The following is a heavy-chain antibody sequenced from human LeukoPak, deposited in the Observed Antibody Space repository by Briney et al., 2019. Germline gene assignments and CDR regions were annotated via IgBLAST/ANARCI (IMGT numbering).Heavy chain of an antibody. Sequence: SSETLSLTCTVSGVSISSSNSYWGWIRQPPGKGLEWIGSIYYSGNTYYNASLKSQVSISIDTSKNQFSLRLTSVTAADTAVYYCARDRGPGEDWFDPWGQGTLVTVSS. J-gene: IGHJ5*02. V-gene: IGHV4-39*02. CDR1: GVSISSSNSY. D-gene: IGHD3-10*01. CDR3: ARDRGPGEDWFDP. CDR2: IYYSGNT.